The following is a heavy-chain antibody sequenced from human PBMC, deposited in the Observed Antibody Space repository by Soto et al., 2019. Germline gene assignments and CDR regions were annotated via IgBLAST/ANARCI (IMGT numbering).Heavy chain of an antibody. CDR2: ISYDGSNK. CDR3: ARDREIDYISGWYDY. D-gene: IGHD6-19*01. J-gene: IGHJ4*02. Sequence: QVQLVESGGGVVQPGRSLRLSCAASGFTFSSYAMHWVRQVPGKGLEWVAVISYDGSNKYYADSVKGRFTISRDNSKNTLYLQMNSLRAEDTAVYYCARDREIDYISGWYDYWGQVTLVTVSS. CDR1: GFTFSSYA. V-gene: IGHV3-30-3*01.